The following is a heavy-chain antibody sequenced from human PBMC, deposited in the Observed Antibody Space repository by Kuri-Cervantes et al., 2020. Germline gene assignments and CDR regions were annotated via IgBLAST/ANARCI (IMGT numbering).Heavy chain of an antibody. CDR2: IKEDGSEK. J-gene: IGHJ4*02. Sequence: GGSLRLSCAASGFTFRRYWMSWVRQAPGKGLEWVANIKEDGSEKYYVDSVEGRFTISRDNAENSLYLQMNSLRAEDTAVYYCARDLDGKDYWGQGTLVTVSS. D-gene: IGHD3/OR15-3a*01. CDR3: ARDLDGKDY. V-gene: IGHV3-7*01. CDR1: GFTFRRYW.